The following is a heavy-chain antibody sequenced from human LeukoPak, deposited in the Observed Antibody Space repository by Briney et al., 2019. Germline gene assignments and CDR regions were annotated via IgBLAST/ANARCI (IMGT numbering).Heavy chain of an antibody. D-gene: IGHD5-24*01. V-gene: IGHV3-23*01. J-gene: IGHJ4*02. CDR3: AKEGRSLQTY. CDR2: ISGSGGST. CDR1: GFTVNSYC. Sequence: GGSLRLSCVASGFTVNSYCMNWVRQAPGKGLEWVSAISGSGGSTYYADSVKGRFTISRDNSKNTLYLQMNSLRAEDTAVYYCAKEGRSLQTYWGQGTLVTVSS.